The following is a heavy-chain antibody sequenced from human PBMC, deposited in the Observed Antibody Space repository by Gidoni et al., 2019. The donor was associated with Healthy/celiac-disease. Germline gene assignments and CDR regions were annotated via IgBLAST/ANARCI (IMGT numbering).Heavy chain of an antibody. CDR3: ARDSGSGFSGGSCYGWCGYLYY. CDR2: IWYDGSNK. J-gene: IGHJ4*02. Sequence: QVQLVESGGGVVQPGRSLRLSCAASGFTFSSYGMHWVRQAPGKGLEWVAVIWYDGSNKYYADSVKGRFTISRDNSKNTLYLQMNSLRAEDTAVYYCARDSGSGFSGGSCYGWCGYLYYWGQGTLVTVSS. D-gene: IGHD2-15*01. V-gene: IGHV3-33*01. CDR1: GFTFSSYG.